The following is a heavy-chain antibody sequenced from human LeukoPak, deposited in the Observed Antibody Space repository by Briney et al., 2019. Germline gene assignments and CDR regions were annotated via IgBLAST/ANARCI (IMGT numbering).Heavy chain of an antibody. CDR3: ARRGRHYDILSGYYYGHYFDA. D-gene: IGHD3-9*01. Sequence: ASEALSLTCTVSGDSISSYYGTWIRLPPGKGLEWIGYIYTSGSTNSNPSLKSRVTISVDTSKNQISLKLSSVTAADTAIYYCARRGRHYDILSGYYYGHYFDAWGQGTLVTVSS. J-gene: IGHJ4*02. CDR1: GDSISSYY. V-gene: IGHV4-4*09. CDR2: IYTSGST.